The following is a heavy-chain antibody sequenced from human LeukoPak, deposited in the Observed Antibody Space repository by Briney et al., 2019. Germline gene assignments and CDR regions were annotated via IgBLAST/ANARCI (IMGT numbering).Heavy chain of an antibody. J-gene: IGHJ6*02. CDR3: ARDKDYYDSSGYYVYYGMDV. Sequence: SETLSLTCTVSGGSISSYYWSWIRQPAGKGLEWIGRIYTSGSTNYNPSLKSRVTMSVDTSKNQFSLKLSSVTATDTAVYYCARDKDYYDSSGYYVYYGMDVWGQGTTVTVSS. V-gene: IGHV4-4*07. CDR1: GGSISSYY. D-gene: IGHD3-22*01. CDR2: IYTSGST.